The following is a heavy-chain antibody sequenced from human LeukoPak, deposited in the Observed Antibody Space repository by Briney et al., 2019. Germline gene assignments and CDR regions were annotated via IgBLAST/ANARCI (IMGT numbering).Heavy chain of an antibody. D-gene: IGHD5-18*01. V-gene: IGHV4-4*07. J-gene: IGHJ4*02. CDR1: GGSISSYH. CDR2: IYASGST. CDR3: ARETYSYGLYCFDY. Sequence: SETLSLTCTVSGGSISSYHWSWIRQPADQGLEWIGRIYASGSTNYNPSLKSRVTMSLSTSKNQFSPKLNSMTAADTAVYYCARETYSYGLYCFDYWGQGTLVTVSS.